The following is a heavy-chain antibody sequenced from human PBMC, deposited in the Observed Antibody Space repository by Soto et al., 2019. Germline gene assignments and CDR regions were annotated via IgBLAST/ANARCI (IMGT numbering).Heavy chain of an antibody. CDR3: ARPFSSLAYCGGDCSDWFDP. V-gene: IGHV1-3*01. Sequence: ASVKVSCKASGYTFTSYAMHWVRQAPGQRLEWMGWINAGNGNTKYSQKFQGRVTITRDTSASTAYMELSSLRSEDTAVYYCARPFSSLAYCGGDCSDWFDPWGQGTRVTVSS. CDR1: GYTFTSYA. D-gene: IGHD2-21*01. J-gene: IGHJ5*02. CDR2: INAGNGNT.